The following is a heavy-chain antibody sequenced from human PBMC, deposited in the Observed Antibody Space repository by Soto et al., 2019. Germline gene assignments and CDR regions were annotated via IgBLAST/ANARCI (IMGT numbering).Heavy chain of an antibody. J-gene: IGHJ4*02. CDR1: GDSISGSPYF. V-gene: IGHV4-61*05. CDR3: ARRYGYNSLDY. CDR2: IYYSGST. Sequence: ETLSLTCTVSGDSISGSPYFWGWIRQPPGKRLEWIGYIYYSGSTNYTPSLKSRVTISVDTSKNQFSLKLSSVTAADTAVYYCARRYGYNSLDYWGQGTLVTVSS. D-gene: IGHD5-12*01.